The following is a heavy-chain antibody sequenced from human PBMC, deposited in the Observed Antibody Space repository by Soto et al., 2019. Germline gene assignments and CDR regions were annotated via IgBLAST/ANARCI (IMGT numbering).Heavy chain of an antibody. CDR2: INHDGSDK. CDR1: GCTFSSYA. D-gene: IGHD2-15*01. J-gene: IGHJ3*02. V-gene: IGHV3-7*03. Sequence: GGSLRLSCAASGCTFSSYAMSWFRQAPGKGLQWVSSINHDGSDKYSADSVKGRFTISRDNGKNSVYLQMNSLGVEDTAVYYCARYVGEIWGHGTKVTVSS. CDR3: ARYVGEI.